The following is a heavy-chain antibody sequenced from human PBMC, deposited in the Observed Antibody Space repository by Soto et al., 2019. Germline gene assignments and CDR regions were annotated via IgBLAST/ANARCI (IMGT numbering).Heavy chain of an antibody. V-gene: IGHV3-13*01. CDR2: IGTAGDT. D-gene: IGHD5-12*01. CDR1: GFTFSSYD. Sequence: EVQLVESGGGLVQPGGSLRLSCAASGFTFSSYDMHWVRQATGKGLEWVSAIGTAGDTYYPGSVKGRFTISRENAKNSLYLQMNSLRAEDTAVYYCARGRYRELEGGMDVWGQGTTVTVSS. CDR3: ARGRYRELEGGMDV. J-gene: IGHJ6*02.